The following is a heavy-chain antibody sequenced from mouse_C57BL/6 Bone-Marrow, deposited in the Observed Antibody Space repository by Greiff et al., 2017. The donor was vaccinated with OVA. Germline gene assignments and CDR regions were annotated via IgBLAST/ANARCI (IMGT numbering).Heavy chain of an antibody. D-gene: IGHD1-1*01. CDR1: GYTFTSYW. Sequence: QVQLQQPGAELVRPGSSVKLSCKASGYTFTSYWMDWVKQRPGQGLEWIGNIYPSDSETHYNQKFKDKATLTVDKSSSTAYMQLNSLTSEDSAVYYCARDGHGSSFDYWGQGTTLTVSS. J-gene: IGHJ2*01. CDR2: IYPSDSET. V-gene: IGHV1-61*01. CDR3: ARDGHGSSFDY.